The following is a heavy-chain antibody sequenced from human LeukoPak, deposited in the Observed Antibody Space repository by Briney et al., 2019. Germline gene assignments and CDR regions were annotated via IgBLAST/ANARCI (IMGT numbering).Heavy chain of an antibody. J-gene: IGHJ4*02. Sequence: PSETLSLTCAVYGGSFSGYYWSWIRQPPGKGLEWIGEINHSGSTNYNPSLKSRVTISVDTSKNQFSLKLSSVTAADTAVYYCARGNSGSYYWDYWGQGTLVTVSS. CDR1: GGSFSGYY. CDR3: ARGNSGSYYWDY. V-gene: IGHV4-34*01. D-gene: IGHD1-26*01. CDR2: INHSGST.